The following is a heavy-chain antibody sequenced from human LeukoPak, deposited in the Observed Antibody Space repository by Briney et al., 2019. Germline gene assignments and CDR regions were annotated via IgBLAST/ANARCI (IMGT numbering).Heavy chain of an antibody. CDR1: GFTFSSYG. CDR3: AKDLGYVWGSYRYTPDAFDI. D-gene: IGHD3-16*02. Sequence: PGGSLRLSCAASGFTFSSYGMHWVRQAPGKGLEWVAVISYDGSNKYYADSVRGRFTTSRDNSKNTLYLQMNSLRAEDTAVYYCAKDLGYVWGSYRYTPDAFDIWGQGTMVTVSS. J-gene: IGHJ3*02. CDR2: ISYDGSNK. V-gene: IGHV3-30*18.